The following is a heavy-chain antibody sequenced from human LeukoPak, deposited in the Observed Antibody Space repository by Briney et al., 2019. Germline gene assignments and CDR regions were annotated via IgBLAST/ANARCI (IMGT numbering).Heavy chain of an antibody. Sequence: GGSLRLSCAASGFTFSSYGMHWVRQAPGKGLEWVAVIWYDGSNKYYADSVKGRFTISRDNSKNTLYLQMNSLRAEDTAVYYCARDRGSSGWYPFDYWGQGTLVTVSS. CDR2: IWYDGSNK. CDR3: ARDRGSSGWYPFDY. CDR1: GFTFSSYG. J-gene: IGHJ4*02. V-gene: IGHV3-33*01. D-gene: IGHD6-19*01.